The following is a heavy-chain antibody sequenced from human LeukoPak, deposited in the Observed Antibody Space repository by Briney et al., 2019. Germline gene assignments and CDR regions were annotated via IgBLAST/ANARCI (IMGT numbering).Heavy chain of an antibody. J-gene: IGHJ4*02. CDR2: IYYSGST. Sequence: SETLSLTCTVSGGSISSYYWSWIRQPPGKGLEWIGYIYYSGSTNYNPSLKSRVTISVDTSKNQFSLKLSSVTAADTAVYYCARTIAVAEIDYWGQGTLVTVSS. D-gene: IGHD6-19*01. CDR3: ARTIAVAEIDY. CDR1: GGSISSYY. V-gene: IGHV4-59*01.